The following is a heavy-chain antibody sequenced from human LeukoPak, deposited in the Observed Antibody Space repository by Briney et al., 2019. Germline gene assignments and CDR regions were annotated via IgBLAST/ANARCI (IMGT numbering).Heavy chain of an antibody. V-gene: IGHV3-23*01. D-gene: IGHD3-22*01. J-gene: IGHJ4*02. CDR3: AKRGHYDASAARAPFDY. CDR1: GFTFSDYA. Sequence: RTAGSLRLSCTVSGFTFSDYAMSWVRQAPGKGLEWVSAITGSGGNTYYADSVKGRFTISKDNSKNTVYLQMSSLRAEDAAVYYCAKRGHYDASAARAPFDYWGQGTPVTVSS. CDR2: ITGSGGNT.